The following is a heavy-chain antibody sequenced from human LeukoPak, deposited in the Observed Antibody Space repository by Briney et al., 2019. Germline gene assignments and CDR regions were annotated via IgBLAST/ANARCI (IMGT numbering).Heavy chain of an antibody. Sequence: PGRSLRLSCAASGFTFDDYAMHWVRQAPGKGLEWVSGISWNSGSIGYADSVKGRFTISRDNAKNSLYLQMNSLRAEDTALYYCAKDLRKAAMVSTGPFDYWGQGTLVTVSS. J-gene: IGHJ4*02. CDR3: AKDLRKAAMVSTGPFDY. D-gene: IGHD5-18*01. V-gene: IGHV3-9*01. CDR1: GFTFDDYA. CDR2: ISWNSGSI.